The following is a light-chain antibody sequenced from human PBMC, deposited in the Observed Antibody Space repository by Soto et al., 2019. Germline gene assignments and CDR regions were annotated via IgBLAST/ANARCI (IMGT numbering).Light chain of an antibody. CDR3: QQYNNWPWT. Sequence: KVLTQSPGTLSLYKGERATLSCGASQSVSSNLAWYEQTPGQAPSPPIYGPSTRAPGTPARFSGSGSGTEFTITISSLQSEDCAVSACQQYNNWPWTFGQGTKVDI. CDR2: GPS. CDR1: QSVSSN. V-gene: IGKV3-15*01. J-gene: IGKJ1*01.